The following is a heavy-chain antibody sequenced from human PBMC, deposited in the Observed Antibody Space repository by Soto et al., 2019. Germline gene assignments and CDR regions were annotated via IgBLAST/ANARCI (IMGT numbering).Heavy chain of an antibody. V-gene: IGHV3-30-3*01. CDR2: ISYDGSNK. Sequence: QVQLVESGGGVVQPGRSLRLSCAASGFTFSSYAMHWVRQAPDKGLEWVAVISYDGSNKYYADSVKGRFTISRDNSKNTLYLQMNSLRAEDTAVYYCARGQRFDYWGQGTLVTVSS. J-gene: IGHJ4*02. D-gene: IGHD1-1*01. CDR3: ARGQRFDY. CDR1: GFTFSSYA.